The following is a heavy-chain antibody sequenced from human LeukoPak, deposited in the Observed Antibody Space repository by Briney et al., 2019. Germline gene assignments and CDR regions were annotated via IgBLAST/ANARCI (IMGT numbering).Heavy chain of an antibody. D-gene: IGHD3-22*01. V-gene: IGHV3-7*01. J-gene: IGHJ4*02. CDR3: ASSRYDSSGYYGIIAY. CDR2: IKQDGTEK. Sequence: PGGSLRLSCAASGFTFGSYWMTWVRQAPGKGLEWVANIKQDGTEKYYVDSLKGRFTISRDNAKNSLYLQMNSLRAEDTAVYYCASSRYDSSGYYGIIAYWGQGTLVTVSS. CDR1: GFTFGSYW.